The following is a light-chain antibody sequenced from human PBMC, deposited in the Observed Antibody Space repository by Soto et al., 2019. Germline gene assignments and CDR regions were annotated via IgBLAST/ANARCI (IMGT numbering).Light chain of an antibody. CDR1: SSNIGTNT. Sequence: QSVLTQPPSASGTPGQRVTISCSGGSSNIGTNTVNWYAQLPGTAPKLLIYSNNQRPSGVPDRFSGSKSDTSASLAISGLQSEDEADYYCAAWDDRLNGFVFGTGTKVTVL. CDR2: SNN. J-gene: IGLJ1*01. V-gene: IGLV1-44*01. CDR3: AAWDDRLNGFV.